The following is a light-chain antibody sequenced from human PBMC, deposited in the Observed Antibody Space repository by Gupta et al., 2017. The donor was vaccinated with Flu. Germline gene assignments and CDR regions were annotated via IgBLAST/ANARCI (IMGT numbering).Light chain of an antibody. J-gene: IGKJ2*03. CDR3: QQYDSTPMYS. CDR1: QSVSYSSNKKNY. CDR2: WAS. V-gene: IGKV4-1*01. Sequence: DIVMTLSPDSLAVSLGERATINCKASQSVSYSSNKKNYLAWYQQKPGQPPKLLIYWASTRVSGVPDRFSGSGSGTDFTLTISSRQAEDVAVYYCQQYDSTPMYSFGQGTKLEIK.